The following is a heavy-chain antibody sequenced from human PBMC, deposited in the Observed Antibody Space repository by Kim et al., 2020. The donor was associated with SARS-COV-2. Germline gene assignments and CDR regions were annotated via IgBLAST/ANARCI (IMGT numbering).Heavy chain of an antibody. CDR1: GYTFTSYA. CDR2: INGGDGYT. V-gene: IGHV1-3*01. Sequence: ASVKVSCKASGYTFTSYAMNWMRQAPGQRLEWMGWINGGDGYTQCSQKFQGRVTFTRDTSASTAYMELSSLRSEDTAVYYCASPIAAANTLGSDYFHYWGQGTLVTVSS. J-gene: IGHJ4*02. CDR3: ASPIAAANTLGSDYFHY. D-gene: IGHD6-13*01.